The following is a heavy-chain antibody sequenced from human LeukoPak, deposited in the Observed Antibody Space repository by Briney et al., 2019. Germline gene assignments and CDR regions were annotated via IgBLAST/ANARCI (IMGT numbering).Heavy chain of an antibody. J-gene: IGHJ4*02. CDR3: ARRHYDFWSGDYYFDY. CDR2: INHSGST. V-gene: IGHV4-34*01. D-gene: IGHD3-3*01. Sequence: SETLSLTCAVYGGSFSGYYWSWIRQPPGKGLEWIGEINHSGSTNYNPSLKSRVTISVDTSKNQFSLKLSSVTAADTAVYYCARRHYDFWSGDYYFDYWGQGTLVTVSS. CDR1: GGSFSGYY.